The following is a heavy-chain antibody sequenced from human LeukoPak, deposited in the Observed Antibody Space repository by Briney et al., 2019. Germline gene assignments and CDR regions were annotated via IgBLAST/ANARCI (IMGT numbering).Heavy chain of an antibody. CDR2: ISWNSGSI. CDR1: GFTFDDYA. V-gene: IGHV3-9*01. J-gene: IGHJ6*02. CDR3: AKDMGGGFLVRGVPYYYGMDV. D-gene: IGHD3-10*01. Sequence: GGSLRLSCAASGFTFDDYAMHWVRQAPGKGLEWVSGISWNSGSIGYADSVKGRFTISRDNAKNSLYLQMNSLRAEDTALYYCAKDMGGGFLVRGVPYYYGMDVWGQGTTVTVSS.